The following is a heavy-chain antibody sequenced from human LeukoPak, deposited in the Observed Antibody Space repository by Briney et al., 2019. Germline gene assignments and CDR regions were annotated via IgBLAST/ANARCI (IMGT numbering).Heavy chain of an antibody. V-gene: IGHV1-8*01. J-gene: IGHJ4*02. Sequence: GASVKVSCKASGYTFTSYDINWVRQATGQGLEWMGWMNLNSGNTGYAQKFQGRVTMTRNTSISTAYMELSSLRSEDTAVYYCAREAGIVGGDNRGFDYWGQGTLVTVSS. D-gene: IGHD1-26*01. CDR1: GYTFTSYD. CDR2: MNLNSGNT. CDR3: AREAGIVGGDNRGFDY.